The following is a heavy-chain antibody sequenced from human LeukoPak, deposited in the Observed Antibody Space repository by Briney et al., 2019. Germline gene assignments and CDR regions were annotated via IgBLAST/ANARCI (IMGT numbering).Heavy chain of an antibody. J-gene: IGHJ4*02. CDR3: ASDLGYCSSTSCYPPVDY. V-gene: IGHV3-48*01. CDR1: GFTFSSYS. D-gene: IGHD2-2*01. Sequence: PGGSLRLSXAASGFTFSSYSMNWVRQAPGKGLEWVSYISSSSSTIYYAGSVKGRFTISRDNAKNSLYLQMNSLRAEDTAVYYCASDLGYCSSTSCYPPVDYWGQGTLVTVSS. CDR2: ISSSSSTI.